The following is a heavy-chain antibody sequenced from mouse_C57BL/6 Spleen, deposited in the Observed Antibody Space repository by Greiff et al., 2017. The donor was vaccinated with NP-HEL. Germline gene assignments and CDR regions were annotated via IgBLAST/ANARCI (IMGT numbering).Heavy chain of an antibody. CDR3: ARDGYYYAMDY. D-gene: IGHD2-3*01. Sequence: VQLVESGPELVKPGASVKISCKASGYAFSSSWMNWVKQRPGKGLEWIGRIYPGDGDTNYNGKCKGKATLTADKSSSTAYLQLSSLTSEDSAVYFCARDGYYYAMDYWGQGTSVTVSS. J-gene: IGHJ4*01. CDR2: IYPGDGDT. V-gene: IGHV1-82*01. CDR1: GYAFSSSW.